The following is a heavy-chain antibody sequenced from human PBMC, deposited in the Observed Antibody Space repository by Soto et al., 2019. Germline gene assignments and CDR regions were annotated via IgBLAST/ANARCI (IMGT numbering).Heavy chain of an antibody. D-gene: IGHD4-17*01. V-gene: IGHV3-21*02. J-gene: IGHJ4*02. CDR1: GFTFSSYS. Sequence: EVQLVESGGGLVKPGGSLRLSCAASGFTFSSYSMNWVRQAPGKGLEWVSSISSSSSYIYYADSVKGRFTISRDNAKNSLYLQTNSLRAEHADLYYCALVPYGEQYFDYWGQGTLVTVSS. CDR3: ALVPYGEQYFDY. CDR2: ISSSSSYI.